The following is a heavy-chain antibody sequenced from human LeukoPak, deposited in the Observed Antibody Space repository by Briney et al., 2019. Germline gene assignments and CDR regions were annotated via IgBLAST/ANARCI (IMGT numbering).Heavy chain of an antibody. CDR3: ARLGYYDSSGYFDY. Sequence: GGSLRLSCAVSGFSFNTYGMHWVRQAPGKGLEWVAFIRYDAINKYYADSVKGRFTISRDNSKNTLYLQMNSLRAEDTAVYYCARLGYYDSSGYFDYWGQGTLVTVSS. V-gene: IGHV3-30*02. CDR2: IRYDAINK. D-gene: IGHD3-22*01. J-gene: IGHJ4*02. CDR1: GFSFNTYG.